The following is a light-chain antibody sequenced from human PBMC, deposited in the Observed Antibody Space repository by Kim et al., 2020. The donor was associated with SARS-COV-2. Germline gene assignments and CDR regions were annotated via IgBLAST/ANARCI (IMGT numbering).Light chain of an antibody. V-gene: IGLV1-40*01. CDR2: GKS. J-gene: IGLJ3*02. CDR1: SCNIGADYV. CDR3: QSYDSSLSKV. Sequence: RVTISFTGGSCNIGADYVVHWYQQLPGTAPKLLIFGKSNRPAGVPDRFSGSKSGTSASLAITGLQAEDEADYYCQSYDSSLSKVFGGGTQLTVL.